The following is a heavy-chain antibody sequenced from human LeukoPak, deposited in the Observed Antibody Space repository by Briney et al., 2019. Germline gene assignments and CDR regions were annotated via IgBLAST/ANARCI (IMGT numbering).Heavy chain of an antibody. CDR1: GGTFISYA. J-gene: IGHJ5*02. V-gene: IGHV1-69*04. CDR2: IIPILGIA. CDR3: ARVAPPFGYGSGSYYNEWDWFDP. Sequence: SVKVSCKASGGTFISYAISWVRQAPGQGLEWMGRIIPILGIANYAQKFQGRVTITADKSTSTAYMELSSLRSEDTAVYYCARVAPPFGYGSGSYYNEWDWFDPWGQGTLVTVSS. D-gene: IGHD3-10*01.